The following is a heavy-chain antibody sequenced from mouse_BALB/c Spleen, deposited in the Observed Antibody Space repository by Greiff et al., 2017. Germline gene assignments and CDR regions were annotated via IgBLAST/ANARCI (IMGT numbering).Heavy chain of an antibody. J-gene: IGHJ3*01. CDR3: ARGPYGNPFAY. Sequence: QVQLQQSGPELVKPGASVKISCKASGYAFSSSWMNWVKQRPGQGLEWIGRIYPGDGDTNYNGKFKGKATLTADKSSSTAYMQLSSLTSVDSAVYFCARGPYGNPFAYWGQGTLVTVSA. CDR1: GYAFSSSW. D-gene: IGHD2-1*01. CDR2: IYPGDGDT. V-gene: IGHV1-82*01.